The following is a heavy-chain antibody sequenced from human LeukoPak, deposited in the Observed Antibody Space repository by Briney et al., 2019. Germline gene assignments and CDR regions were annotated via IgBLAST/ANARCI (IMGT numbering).Heavy chain of an antibody. V-gene: IGHV1-18*01. J-gene: IGHJ4*02. CDR1: GYTFTSYA. CDR3: ARDLVGAPRYYYGSGKRFDY. D-gene: IGHD3-10*01. Sequence: ASVKVSCKASGYTFTSYAMNWVRQAPGQGLEWMGWISGLNGYTYYTQKLQGRVTVTTDTYTNTAYMELRSLRSDDTAPYYCARDLVGAPRYYYGSGKRFDYWGQGTPVTVSS. CDR2: ISGLNGYT.